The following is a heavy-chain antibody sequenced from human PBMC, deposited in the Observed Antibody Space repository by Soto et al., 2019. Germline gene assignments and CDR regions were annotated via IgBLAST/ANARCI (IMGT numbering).Heavy chain of an antibody. Sequence: SETLSLTCAVYGGSFSGYYWSWIRQPPGKGLEWIGEINHSGSTNYNPSLKSRVTISVDTSKNQFSLKLSSVTAADTAVYYCARGSVYYYGSGSSNWFDPWGQGTLVT. V-gene: IGHV4-34*01. CDR1: GGSFSGYY. CDR3: ARGSVYYYGSGSSNWFDP. D-gene: IGHD3-10*01. CDR2: INHSGST. J-gene: IGHJ5*02.